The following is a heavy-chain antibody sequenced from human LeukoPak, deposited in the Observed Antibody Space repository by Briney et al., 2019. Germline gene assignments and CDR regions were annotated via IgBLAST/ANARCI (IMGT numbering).Heavy chain of an antibody. D-gene: IGHD5-18*01. Sequence: SQTLSLTCTVSGGSISSGSYYWSWIRQPAGKGLEWIGRIYTSGSTNYNPSLKSRVTISVDTSKNQFSLKLSSVTAADTAVYYCARGSRSYGDDAFDIWGQGTMVTVSS. CDR2: IYTSGST. CDR1: GGSISSGSYY. CDR3: ARGSRSYGDDAFDI. J-gene: IGHJ3*02. V-gene: IGHV4-61*02.